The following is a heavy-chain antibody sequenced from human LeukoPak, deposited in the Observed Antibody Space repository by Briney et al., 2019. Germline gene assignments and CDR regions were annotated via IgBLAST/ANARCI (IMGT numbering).Heavy chain of an antibody. V-gene: IGHV3-23*01. CDR3: AKSAPYYDFWSATLGYFDY. D-gene: IGHD3-3*01. CDR2: ISGSCGST. Sequence: GGSLRLSFAASGFTFSSYAMSWGRQAPGQGLEWVSAISGSCGSTYYAGSVKGRVTISRDNSKNTLYLQMNSLRAEDTAVYYCAKSAPYYDFWSATLGYFDYWGQGTLVTVSS. CDR1: GFTFSSYA. J-gene: IGHJ4*02.